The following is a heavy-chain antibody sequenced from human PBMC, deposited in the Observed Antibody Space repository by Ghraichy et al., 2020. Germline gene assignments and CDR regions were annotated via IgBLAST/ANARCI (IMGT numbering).Heavy chain of an antibody. V-gene: IGHV4-59*01. CDR1: GGSISSYY. D-gene: IGHD5-24*01. CDR3: AAVEMATIAVDY. CDR2: IYYSGST. Sequence: SETLSLTCTVSGGSISSYYWSWIRQPPGKGLEWIGYIYYSGSTNYNPSLKSRVTISVDTSKNQFSLKLSSVTAADTAVYYCAAVEMATIAVDYWGQGTLVTVSS. J-gene: IGHJ4*02.